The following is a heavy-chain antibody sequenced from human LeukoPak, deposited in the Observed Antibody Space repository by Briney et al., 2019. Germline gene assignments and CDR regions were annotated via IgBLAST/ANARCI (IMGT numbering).Heavy chain of an antibody. Sequence: SETLSLTCTVSGYSFSRGHYWGWLRPPPGKGLEWIESIYHSGSTYYNPSLKSRVTISLDTSKNPFSLKLSSVTAADTAVYHCARESQSVRGFGVHLWGHGTLVTVSS. V-gene: IGHV4-38-2*02. CDR3: ARESQSVRGFGVHL. CDR1: GYSFSRGHY. J-gene: IGHJ4*01. CDR2: IYHSGST. D-gene: IGHD3-10*01.